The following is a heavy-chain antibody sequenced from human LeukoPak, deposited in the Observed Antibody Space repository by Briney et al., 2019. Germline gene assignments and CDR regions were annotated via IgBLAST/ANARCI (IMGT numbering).Heavy chain of an antibody. J-gene: IGHJ4*02. CDR2: TYYRSKWYN. CDR1: GDSVSSNSAA. V-gene: IGHV6-1*01. Sequence: SQTLSLTCAISGDSVSSNSAAWNWIRQSLSRGLEWLGRTYYRSKWYNDYAVSVKSRITINPDTSKNQFSLQLNSVTPEDTAVYYCARGEEASRGPYCGGDCYSALTNWGQGTLVTVSS. D-gene: IGHD2-21*01. CDR3: ARGEEASRGPYCGGDCYSALTN.